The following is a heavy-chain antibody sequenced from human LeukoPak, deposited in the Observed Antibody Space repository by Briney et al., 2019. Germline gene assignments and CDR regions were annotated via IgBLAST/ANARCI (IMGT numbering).Heavy chain of an antibody. J-gene: IGHJ6*03. V-gene: IGHV4-34*01. CDR1: GGSFSGYY. D-gene: IGHD6-13*01. Sequence: SETLSLTCAVYGGSFSGYYWSWIRQPPGKGLEWIGEINHSGGTNYNPSLKSRVTISVDTSKNQFSLKLSSVTAADTAVYYCAKTGYSSSWFTPWYMDVWGKGTTVTISS. CDR2: INHSGGT. CDR3: AKTGYSSSWFTPWYMDV.